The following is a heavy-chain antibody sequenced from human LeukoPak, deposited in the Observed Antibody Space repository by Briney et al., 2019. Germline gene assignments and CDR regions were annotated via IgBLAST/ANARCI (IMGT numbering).Heavy chain of an antibody. D-gene: IGHD2-21*01. CDR2: IYYSGST. J-gene: IGHJ5*02. Sequence: SETLSLTCTVSGGSISSSSYYWGWIRQPPGKGLEWIGSIYYSGSTYYNPSLKSRVTISVDTSKNQFSLKLSSVTAADTAVYYCARHCCEHTRGFDPWGQGTLVTVYS. V-gene: IGHV4-39*01. CDR1: GGSISSSSYY. CDR3: ARHCCEHTRGFDP.